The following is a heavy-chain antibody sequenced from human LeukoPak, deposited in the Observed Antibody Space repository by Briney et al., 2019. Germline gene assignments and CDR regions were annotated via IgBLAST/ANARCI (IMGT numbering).Heavy chain of an antibody. D-gene: IGHD3-10*01. CDR2: IIPIFGTA. Sequence: ASVKVSCKASGGTFSSYAISWVRQAPGQGLEWMGGIIPIFGTANYAQKFQGRVTITADKSTSTAYMELSSLRSEDTAVYYCARELRVRGAFDYWGQGTLVTVSS. CDR1: GGTFSSYA. CDR3: ARELRVRGAFDY. V-gene: IGHV1-69*06. J-gene: IGHJ4*02.